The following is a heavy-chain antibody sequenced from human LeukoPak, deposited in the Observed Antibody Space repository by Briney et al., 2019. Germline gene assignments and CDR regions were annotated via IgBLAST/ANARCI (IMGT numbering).Heavy chain of an antibody. CDR1: GGSISSGGYY. CDR2: IYHSGST. CDR3: ARVSLAARGGFDY. D-gene: IGHD6-6*01. Sequence: SQTLSLTCTVSGGSISSGGYYWSWIRQPPGKGLEWIGYIYHSGSTYYNPSLKSRVTISVDRSKNQFSLKLSSVTAADTAVYYCARVSLAARGGFDYWGQGTLVTVSS. J-gene: IGHJ4*02. V-gene: IGHV4-30-2*01.